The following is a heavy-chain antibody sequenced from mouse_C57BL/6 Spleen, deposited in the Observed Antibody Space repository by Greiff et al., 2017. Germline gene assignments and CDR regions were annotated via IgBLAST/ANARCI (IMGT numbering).Heavy chain of an antibody. CDR3: ARESLQLYYFDY. CDR2: ISDGGSYT. J-gene: IGHJ2*01. CDR1: GFTFSSYA. Sequence: EVKVVESGGGLVKPGGSLKLSCAASGFTFSSYAMSWVRQTPEKRLEWVATISDGGSYTYYPDNVKGRFTISRDNAKNNLYMQMSHLKSEDTAMYYCARESLQLYYFDYWGQGTTLTVSS. D-gene: IGHD4-1*02. V-gene: IGHV5-4*01.